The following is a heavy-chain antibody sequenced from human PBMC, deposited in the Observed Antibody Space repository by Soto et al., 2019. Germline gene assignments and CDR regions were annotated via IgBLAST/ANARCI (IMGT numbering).Heavy chain of an antibody. J-gene: IGHJ4*02. CDR1: GFTVSSNY. CDR2: IYSGGST. V-gene: IGHV3-66*01. D-gene: IGHD5-12*01. Sequence: GGSLRLSCAASGFTVSSNYMSWVRQAPGKGLEWVSVIYSGGSTYYADSVKGRFTISRDNSKNTLYLQMNSLRAEDTAVYYCARDYQGYDYFYFDYWGQGTLVTVSS. CDR3: ARDYQGYDYFYFDY.